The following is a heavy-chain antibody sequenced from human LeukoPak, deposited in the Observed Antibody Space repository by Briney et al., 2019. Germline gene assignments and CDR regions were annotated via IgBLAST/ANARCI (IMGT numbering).Heavy chain of an antibody. J-gene: IGHJ3*02. CDR3: ARDPTTVTTSSFDI. CDR2: IYYSGTT. D-gene: IGHD4-17*01. Sequence: SQTLSLTCTVSGGSISSGDYYWSWIRRSPGKGLEWIGYIYYSGTTYYNPSLKSRVTISLDTSKNQFSLKLSSVTAADTAVYYCARDPTTVTTSSFDIWGQGTMVTVSS. CDR1: GGSISSGDYY. V-gene: IGHV4-30-4*01.